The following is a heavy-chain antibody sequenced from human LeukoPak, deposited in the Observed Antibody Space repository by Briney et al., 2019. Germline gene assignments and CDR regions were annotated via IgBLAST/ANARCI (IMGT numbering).Heavy chain of an antibody. J-gene: IGHJ5*02. CDR3: ARDLPRYCSSTSCYSWFDP. D-gene: IGHD2-2*02. CDR2: ISAYNGNT. V-gene: IGHV1-18*01. Sequence: ASVKVSCKASGYTFTSYGISWVRQAPGQGLEWMGWISAYNGNTNYAQKLQGRVTMTTDTSTSTAYMELRSLRSDDTAVYYCARDLPRYCSSTSCYSWFDPWGQGTLVTVSS. CDR1: GYTFTSYG.